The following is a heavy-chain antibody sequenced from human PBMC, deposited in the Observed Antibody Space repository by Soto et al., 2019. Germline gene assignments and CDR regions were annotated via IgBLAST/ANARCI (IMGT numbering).Heavy chain of an antibody. J-gene: IGHJ4*02. CDR1: GFIFRNYV. D-gene: IGHD5-12*01. Sequence: GGSLRLSCAASGFIFRNYVMNWVRQVPGNGLAWVSGISGSGGSTYYADSLRGLFTIPKDPSKNQVVLTMTNMDPVDIASYYCAHGDGYALGYFDYWGQGSLVTVSS. V-gene: IGHV3-23*01. CDR3: AHGDGYALGYFDY. CDR2: ISGSGGST.